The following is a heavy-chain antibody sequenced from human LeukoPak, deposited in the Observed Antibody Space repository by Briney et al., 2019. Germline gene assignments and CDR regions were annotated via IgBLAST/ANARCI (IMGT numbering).Heavy chain of an antibody. D-gene: IGHD2/OR15-2a*01. CDR2: INADGGRT. CDR3: ATWAFYHGLDV. J-gene: IGHJ6*02. CDR1: GFTIDAYA. V-gene: IGHV3-43*02. Sequence: PGGSLTLSCAASGFTIDAYAMHWVRQPPGKGLEWVSLINADGGRTYYADSVKGRFTISRDNSKNSLYLQMNSLRTEDTALYYCATWAFYHGLDVWAQGTTVTVSS.